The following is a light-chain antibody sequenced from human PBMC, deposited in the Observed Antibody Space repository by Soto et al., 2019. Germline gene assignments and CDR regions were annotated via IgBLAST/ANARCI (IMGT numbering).Light chain of an antibody. CDR3: QQYATSSPT. J-gene: IGKJ2*01. Sequence: DIQMTQSPSTLSASVGDRVTITCRASQSISSWLAWYQQRPREAPKLLIYGASSLESGVPSRFSGSGSGTEFTLTISSLQPTDFATYYCQQYATSSPTVGQGTKLEI. CDR2: GAS. CDR1: QSISSW. V-gene: IGKV1-5*01.